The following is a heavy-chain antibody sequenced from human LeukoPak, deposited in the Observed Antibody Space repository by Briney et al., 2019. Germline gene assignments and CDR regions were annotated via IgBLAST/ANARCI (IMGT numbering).Heavy chain of an antibody. D-gene: IGHD6-19*01. CDR1: GFTFSSYA. V-gene: IGHV3-23*01. Sequence: GGSLRLSCAASGFTFSSYAMSWVRQAPGKGLEWVSAISGSGGSTYYADSVKGRFTISRDNSKNTLYLQMNRLRAEDTAVYYCAKDDRKAVAGTLSYWGQGTLVTVSS. CDR2: ISGSGGST. J-gene: IGHJ4*02. CDR3: AKDDRKAVAGTLSY.